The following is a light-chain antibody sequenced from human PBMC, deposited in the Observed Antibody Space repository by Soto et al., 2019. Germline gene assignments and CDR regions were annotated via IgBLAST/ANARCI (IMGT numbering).Light chain of an antibody. CDR1: QRLLSSNGYNY. CDR3: MQALQTS. CDR2: LGS. V-gene: IGKV2-28*01. Sequence: DIVMTQSPLSLPVTAGEPASISXRSSQRLLSSNGYNYLYWYXXNPGQYXXXLIXLGSNRASGVPERFSGSGSGTDCTLKISRVEAEDCGVYYCMQALQTSFGQGTKVDIK. J-gene: IGKJ1*01.